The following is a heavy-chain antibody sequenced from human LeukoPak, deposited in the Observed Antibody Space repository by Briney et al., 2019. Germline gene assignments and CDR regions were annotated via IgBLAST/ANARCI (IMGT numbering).Heavy chain of an antibody. CDR2: ISAYNGNT. CDR3: ARDSPRITMIVVVPPAPFDT. CDR1: GYTFTSYG. Sequence: ASVKVSCKASGYTFTSYGISWVRQAPGQGLEWMGWISAYNGNTNYAQKLQGRITMTTDTSTSTAYMELRSLRSDDTAVYYCARDSPRITMIVVVPPAPFDTWGQGTMVTVSS. V-gene: IGHV1-18*01. D-gene: IGHD3-22*01. J-gene: IGHJ3*02.